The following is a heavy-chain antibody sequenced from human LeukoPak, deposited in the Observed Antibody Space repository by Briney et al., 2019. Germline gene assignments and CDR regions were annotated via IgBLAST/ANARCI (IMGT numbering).Heavy chain of an antibody. Sequence: GRSLRLSCAAPGFTFSTYAIHWVRQAPGKGLEWVAVISYDGSIKYYAESVKGRFTISRDNSKDTLYLQMNSLRAEDTAVYYCARDTGVVVVAAYYFDYWGQGTLVTVSS. CDR2: ISYDGSIK. J-gene: IGHJ4*02. D-gene: IGHD2-15*01. V-gene: IGHV3-30-3*01. CDR3: ARDTGVVVVAAYYFDY. CDR1: GFTFSTYA.